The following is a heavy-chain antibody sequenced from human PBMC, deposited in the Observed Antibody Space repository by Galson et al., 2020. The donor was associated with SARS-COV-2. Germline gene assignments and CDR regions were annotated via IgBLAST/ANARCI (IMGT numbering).Heavy chain of an antibody. D-gene: IGHD3-10*01. CDR2: ISGSAGAT. V-gene: IGHV3-23*01. Sequence: GESLKISCAASGFTFSSYAMSWVRQAPGKGLEWVSAISGSAGATYYADSVKGRFTISRDNSKNTLYLQMDSLRAEDTAVYYCALRGVFGFCAYWGQGTLVTVSS. J-gene: IGHJ4*02. CDR1: GFTFSSYA. CDR3: ALRGVFGFCAY.